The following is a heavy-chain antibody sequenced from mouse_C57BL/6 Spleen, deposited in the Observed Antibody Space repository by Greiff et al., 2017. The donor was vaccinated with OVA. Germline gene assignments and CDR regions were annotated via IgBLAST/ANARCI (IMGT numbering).Heavy chain of an antibody. V-gene: IGHV3-6*01. CDR3: ARDLYRSYFDY. D-gene: IGHD2-1*01. CDR1: GYSITSGYY. J-gene: IGHJ2*01. Sequence: EVQLKESGPGLVKPSQSLSLTCSVTGYSITSGYYWYWIRQFPGNKLEWMGYISYDGSNNYNPSLKNRISITRDTSKNQFFLKLNSVTTEDTATYYCARDLYRSYFDYWGQGTTLTVSS. CDR2: ISYDGSN.